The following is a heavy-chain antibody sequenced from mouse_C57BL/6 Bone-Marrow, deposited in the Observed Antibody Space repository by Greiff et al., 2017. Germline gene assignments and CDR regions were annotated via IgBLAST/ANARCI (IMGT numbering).Heavy chain of an antibody. CDR2: IYTYNGVS. D-gene: IGHD2-14*01. J-gene: IGHJ3*01. Sequence: VQLQQSGPELVKPGASVKISCTASGYSFTGYYMHWVKQSPGNILDWIGYIYTYNGVSSYNQKFKGKATLTVDKSSSTGYMELRSLTSEDSAVYYCAVRRGFAYGGQGTVATVSA. CDR1: GYSFTGYY. CDR3: AVRRGFAY. V-gene: IGHV1-31*01.